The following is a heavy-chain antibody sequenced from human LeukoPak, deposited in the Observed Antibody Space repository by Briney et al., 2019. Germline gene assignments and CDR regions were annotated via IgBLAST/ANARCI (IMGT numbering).Heavy chain of an antibody. CDR2: ITGSGGHT. D-gene: IGHD5-18*01. CDR3: AKEVTRDGYRGFDY. J-gene: IGHJ4*02. CDR1: GFTFTYFA. Sequence: GGSLRLSCAASGFTFTYFAMSWVRQAPGKGLEWVSAITGSGGHTYYADSVKGRFTISRDNSKDTLYLQMSSLRAEDAALYYCAKEVTRDGYRGFDYWGQGTLVTVSS. V-gene: IGHV3-23*01.